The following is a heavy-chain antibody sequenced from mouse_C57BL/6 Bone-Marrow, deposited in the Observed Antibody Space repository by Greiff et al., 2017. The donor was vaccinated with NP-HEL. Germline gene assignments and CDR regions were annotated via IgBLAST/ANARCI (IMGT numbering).Heavy chain of an antibody. J-gene: IGHJ4*01. CDR1: GFNIKNTY. CDR3: ARGPVVANGYAMDY. CDR2: IDPANGNT. D-gene: IGHD1-1*01. V-gene: IGHV14-3*01. Sequence: VQLKESVAELVRPGASVKLSCTASGFNIKNTYMHWVKQRPEQGLEWIGRIDPANGNTKYAPKFQGKATITADTSSNTAYLQLSSLTAEDTAIYYCARGPVVANGYAMDYWGQGTSVTVSS.